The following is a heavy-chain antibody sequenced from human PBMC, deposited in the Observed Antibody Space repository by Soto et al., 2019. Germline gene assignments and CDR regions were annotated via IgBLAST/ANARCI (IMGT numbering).Heavy chain of an antibody. J-gene: IGHJ6*02. CDR1: GFSLSTSGVG. CDR2: IYWDDDK. Sequence: QITLKESGPTLVKPTQTLTLTCTFSGFSLSTSGVGVAWIRQPPGKALEWLALIYWDDDKRYRPSLESRLTITKEPSKNDVVLTMTNMDSVDTATYYCAYRPCSGGSCYWFAFSGMDVWGQGTTVTVSS. V-gene: IGHV2-5*02. CDR3: AYRPCSGGSCYWFAFSGMDV. D-gene: IGHD2-15*01.